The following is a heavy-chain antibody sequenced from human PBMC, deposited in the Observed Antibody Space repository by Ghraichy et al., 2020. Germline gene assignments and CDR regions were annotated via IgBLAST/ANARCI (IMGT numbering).Heavy chain of an antibody. V-gene: IGHV1-2*02. CDR2: INPNSGGT. D-gene: IGHD3-10*01. J-gene: IGHJ4*02. CDR1: GYTFTGYY. Sequence: ASVKVSCKASGYTFTGYYMHWVRQAPGQGLEWMGWINPNSGGTNYAQKFQGRVTMTRDTSISTAYMELSRLRSDDTAVYYCARDEYYYGSGTDYWGQGTLVTVSS. CDR3: ARDEYYYGSGTDY.